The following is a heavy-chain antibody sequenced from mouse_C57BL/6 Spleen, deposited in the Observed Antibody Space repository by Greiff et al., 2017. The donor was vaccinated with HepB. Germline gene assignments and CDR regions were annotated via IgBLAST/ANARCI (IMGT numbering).Heavy chain of an antibody. D-gene: IGHD1-1*01. CDR2: IRSKSNNYAT. CDR1: GFSFNTYA. Sequence: EVQLVESGGGLVQPKGSLKLSCAASGFSFNTYAMNWVRQAPGKGLEWVARIRSKSNNYATYYADSVKDRFTISRDDSESMLYMQMNNLKTEDTAMYYSESGPYYYGSIYFDYWGQGTTLTVSS. CDR3: ESGPYYYGSIYFDY. V-gene: IGHV10-1*01. J-gene: IGHJ2*01.